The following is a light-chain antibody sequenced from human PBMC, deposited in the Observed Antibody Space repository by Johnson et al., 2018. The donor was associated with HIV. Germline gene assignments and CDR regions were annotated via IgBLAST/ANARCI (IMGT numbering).Light chain of an antibody. V-gene: IGLV1-51*01. Sequence: QSVLTQPPSVSAAPGQKVTISCSGIGSNIGDNYVSWYQHLPGTAPRLLIYDDIKRPSGIPDRFYGSKSGTSATLGITGLQTGDEADYYCGTWDSSLSVVFGTGTKVTVL. CDR3: GTWDSSLSVV. CDR2: DDI. CDR1: GSNIGDNY. J-gene: IGLJ1*01.